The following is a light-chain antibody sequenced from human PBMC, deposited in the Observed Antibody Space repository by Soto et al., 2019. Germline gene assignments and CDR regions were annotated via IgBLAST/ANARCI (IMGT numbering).Light chain of an antibody. Sequence: DIQMTQSPATVSASVGDRVTITCRACHIMIFWLAWYKQRPGSAPKLLIYVVSTLQSGVPSRFSGSHSGTDFTLTLGPLHPNDFAAYYCQLYALVSLTFWLATKM. CDR1: HIMIFW. V-gene: IGKV1-5*01. CDR3: QLYALVSLT. CDR2: VVS. J-gene: IGKJ1*01.